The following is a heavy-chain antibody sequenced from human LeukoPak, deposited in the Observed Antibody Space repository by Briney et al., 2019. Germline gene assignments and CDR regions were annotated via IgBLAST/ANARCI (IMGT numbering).Heavy chain of an antibody. CDR1: GYNFTNYG. J-gene: IGHJ3*01. V-gene: IGHV5-51*01. D-gene: IGHD3-22*01. CDR2: IYPDDSDT. CDR3: ARPNITSYYDSRGYDAFDV. Sequence: GESLKISCKGSGYNFTNYGIAWVRQMPGKGLEWMGIIYPDDSDTRYSPSFQGQVTISADKSVRTAYLQWSSLKASDTAMYYCARPNITSYYDSRGYDAFDVWGQGTMVTVSS.